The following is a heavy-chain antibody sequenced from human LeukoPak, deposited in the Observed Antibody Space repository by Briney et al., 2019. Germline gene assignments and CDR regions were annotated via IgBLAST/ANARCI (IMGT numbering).Heavy chain of an antibody. D-gene: IGHD3-22*01. CDR2: MGGNGRSP. J-gene: IGHJ4*02. V-gene: IGHV3-74*01. Sequence: LRLSCAASGFTFSNYWMHWVRQAPGKGLVWVSRMGGNGRSPAYADFVKGRFTISRDNARNTLYLQMNSLGAEDTAVYYCAKTKYYDGSGYTYFDYWGQGTLVTVSS. CDR3: AKTKYYDGSGYTYFDY. CDR1: GFTFSNYW.